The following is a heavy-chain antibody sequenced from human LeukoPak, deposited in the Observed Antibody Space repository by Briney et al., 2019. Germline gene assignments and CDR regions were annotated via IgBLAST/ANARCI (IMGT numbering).Heavy chain of an antibody. J-gene: IGHJ5*02. CDR3: AKGSRTLLRFLEWSVLFDP. Sequence: SETLSLTCTVSGGSISSYYWSWVRQPPGKGLEWIGYIYYSGSTNYNPSHKSRVTISVDTSKNQFSLKLSSVTAADTAVYYCAKGSRTLLRFLEWSVLFDPWGQGTLVTVSS. D-gene: IGHD3-3*01. CDR1: GGSISSYY. V-gene: IGHV4-59*01. CDR2: IYYSGST.